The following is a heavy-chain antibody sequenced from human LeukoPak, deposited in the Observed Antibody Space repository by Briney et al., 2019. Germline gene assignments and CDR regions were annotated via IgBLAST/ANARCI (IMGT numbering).Heavy chain of an antibody. CDR2: IYYSGST. CDR3: ARSSSLNLPIDC. D-gene: IGHD6-13*01. V-gene: IGHV4-39*01. CDR1: GGSVSSSSYY. Sequence: NPSETLSLTCTVSGGSVSSSSYYWGWIRQPPGKGLEWIGNIYYSGSTYYNPSLKSRVTISVDTSSTQFSLKLSYVTATDTAVYYCARSSSLNLPIDCWGQGTLVTVSS. J-gene: IGHJ4*02.